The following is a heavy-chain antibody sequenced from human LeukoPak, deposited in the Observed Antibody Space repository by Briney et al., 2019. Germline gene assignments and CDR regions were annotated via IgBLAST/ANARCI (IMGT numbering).Heavy chain of an antibody. J-gene: IGHJ4*02. CDR1: GGSINSYY. D-gene: IGHD3-22*01. CDR3: ARVTTGGYYNC. CDR2: ICTTGST. Sequence: SETLSLTCTVSGGSINSYYFNWIRQPAGKGLEWIGRICTTGSTNYNPSLQRRVTMSIDTSKNQFSLKLSSVTAADSAVYYCARVTTGGYYNCWGQGTLVTVSS. V-gene: IGHV4-4*07.